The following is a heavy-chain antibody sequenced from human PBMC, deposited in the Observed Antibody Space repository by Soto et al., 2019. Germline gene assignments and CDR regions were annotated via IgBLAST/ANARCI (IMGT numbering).Heavy chain of an antibody. CDR3: SRVDPGETSPFDH. CDR1: GYTFTNYD. CDR2: INPFDGNR. D-gene: IGHD3-10*01. J-gene: IGHJ4*02. V-gene: IGHV1-8*01. Sequence: GASVKVSCKASGYTFTNYDINCVRQATGQGLEYMGWINPFDGNRIFAQKFQGRVTMTRDTSTSTVYMEVSSLRSEDTAVYYCSRVDPGETSPFDHWGQGTLVTVSS.